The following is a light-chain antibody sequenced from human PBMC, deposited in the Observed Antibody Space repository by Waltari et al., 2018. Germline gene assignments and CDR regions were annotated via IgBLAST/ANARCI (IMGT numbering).Light chain of an antibody. CDR1: QSVGRS. V-gene: IGKV3-20*01. J-gene: IGKJ1*01. CDR3: QHYVRLPAT. CDR2: NIF. Sequence: ETATLSCRAIQSVGRSLAWYQQKPGQAPRLLIYNIFNRATGIPDRFSGSGSGTDFTLTISRLEPEDFVVYYCQHYVRLPATFGQGTKVEIK.